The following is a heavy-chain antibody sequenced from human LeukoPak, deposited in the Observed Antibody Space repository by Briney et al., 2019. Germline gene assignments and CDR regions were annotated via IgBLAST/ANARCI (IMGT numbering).Heavy chain of an antibody. V-gene: IGHV3-23*01. Sequence: GGSLRLSCVASGFTFSSCAMSWVRQAPGKGLEWVSTISGTGGSTYYADSVKGRFTISRDNSKNTLYLQMNSLRAEDTAVYYCARARGYSGYDYRISGWFDPWGQGTLVTVSS. D-gene: IGHD5-12*01. CDR1: GFTFSSCA. CDR3: ARARGYSGYDYRISGWFDP. J-gene: IGHJ5*02. CDR2: ISGTGGST.